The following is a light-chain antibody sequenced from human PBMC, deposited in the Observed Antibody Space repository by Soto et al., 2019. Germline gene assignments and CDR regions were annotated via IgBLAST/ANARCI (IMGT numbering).Light chain of an antibody. V-gene: IGKV2-30*01. J-gene: IGKJ5*01. CDR2: KVS. Sequence: DVVTTQFKLSLPVTLGQPASISCRSSQSLVDSDGNTFLNWYQQRPGQSPRRLIYKVSNRDSGVPDRFSGSGSGTDFTLSISSLEPEDFAVYYCQQRSNWPSITFGQGTRLEIK. CDR3: QQRSNWPSIT. CDR1: QSLVDSDGNTF.